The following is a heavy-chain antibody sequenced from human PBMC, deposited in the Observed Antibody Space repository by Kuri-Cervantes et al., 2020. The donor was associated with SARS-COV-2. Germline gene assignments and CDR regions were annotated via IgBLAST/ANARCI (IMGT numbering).Heavy chain of an antibody. V-gene: IGHV3-30*18. CDR1: GFNFSRTD. D-gene: IGHD2-21*01. J-gene: IGHJ4*02. Sequence: AETLSLSCAASGFNFSRTDMHWVRQAPGKGLEWVAVISHDGKNKKCIASEKGRFTISRDNSQNTLYLHMKSLRSDDTAMYYCAKCRVGVQDFWGQGTLVTVSS. CDR3: AKCRVGVQDF. CDR2: ISHDGKNK.